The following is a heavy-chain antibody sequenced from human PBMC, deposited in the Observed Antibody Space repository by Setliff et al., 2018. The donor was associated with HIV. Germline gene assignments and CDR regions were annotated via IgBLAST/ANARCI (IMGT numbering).Heavy chain of an antibody. CDR1: GGSISSSSHY. J-gene: IGHJ5*02. CDR2: IYHSGST. V-gene: IGHV4-39*01. Sequence: KPSETLSLTCTVSGGSISSSSHYWGWIRQLPGKGLEWIGSIYHSGSTHYNASLKSRVTISVDTSKNQFSLKLTSVTAADTAVYYCARHGIVVVIAIPNWFDPWGQGTLVTVS. CDR3: ARHGIVVVIAIPNWFDP. D-gene: IGHD2-21*01.